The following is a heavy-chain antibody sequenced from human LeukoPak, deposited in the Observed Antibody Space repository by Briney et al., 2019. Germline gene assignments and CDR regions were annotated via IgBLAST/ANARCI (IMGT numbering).Heavy chain of an antibody. CDR1: GGSISSYY. CDR2: IYYSGST. D-gene: IGHD3-16*01. CDR3: ARETSQKGAHYMDV. J-gene: IGHJ6*03. V-gene: IGHV4-59*01. Sequence: SETLSLTCTVSGGSISSYYWNWIRQPPGKGLEWIGYIYYSGSTNYNPSLKSRVTISVDTSKNQFSLKLSSVTAADTAVYYCARETSQKGAHYMDVWGKGTTVTISS.